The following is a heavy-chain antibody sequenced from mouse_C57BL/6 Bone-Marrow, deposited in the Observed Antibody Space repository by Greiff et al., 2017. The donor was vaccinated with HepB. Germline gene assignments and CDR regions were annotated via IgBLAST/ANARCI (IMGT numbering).Heavy chain of an antibody. D-gene: IGHD2-5*01. J-gene: IGHJ1*03. CDR2: INPSSGYT. Sequence: QVQLQQSGAELVKPGASVKLSCKASGYTFTSYWMHWVKQRPGQGLEWIGYINPSSGYTKYNQKFKDKATLTADKSSSTAYMQLSSLTYEDSAVYYCARSYYSTNWYFDVWGTGTTVTVSS. V-gene: IGHV1-7*01. CDR1: GYTFTSYW. CDR3: ARSYYSTNWYFDV.